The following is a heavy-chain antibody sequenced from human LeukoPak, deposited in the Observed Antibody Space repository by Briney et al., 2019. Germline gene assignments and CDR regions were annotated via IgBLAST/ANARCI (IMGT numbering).Heavy chain of an antibody. V-gene: IGHV4-34*01. CDR2: IYYSGST. Sequence: SETLSLTCAVYGGSFSGYYWSWIRQPPGKGLEWVGSIYYSGSTYYNPSLKSRVTISVDTSKNQFSLKLSSVTAADTAVYYCARERQVAGPFDYWGQGTLVTVSS. D-gene: IGHD6-19*01. CDR3: ARERQVAGPFDY. J-gene: IGHJ4*02. CDR1: GGSFSGYY.